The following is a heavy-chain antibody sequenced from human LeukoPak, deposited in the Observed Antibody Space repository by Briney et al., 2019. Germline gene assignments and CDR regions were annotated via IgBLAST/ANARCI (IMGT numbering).Heavy chain of an antibody. CDR1: GGSISSGDYY. CDR2: IYYSGST. Sequence: PSETLSLTCTVSGGSISSGDYYWSWIRQPPGKGLEWIGYIYYSGSTYYNPSLKSRVTISVDTSKNQFSLKLSSVTAADTAVYYCARDRELRGAFDYWGQGTLVTVSS. CDR3: ARDRELRGAFDY. J-gene: IGHJ4*02. V-gene: IGHV4-30-4*01. D-gene: IGHD3-10*01.